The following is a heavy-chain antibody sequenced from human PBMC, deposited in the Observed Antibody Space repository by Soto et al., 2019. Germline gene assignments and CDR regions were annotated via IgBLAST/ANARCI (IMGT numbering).Heavy chain of an antibody. CDR1: GGSISSGGYY. CDR2: IYYSGST. V-gene: IGHV4-31*03. D-gene: IGHD6-13*01. J-gene: IGHJ4*02. Sequence: QVQLQESGPGLVKPSQTLSLTCTVSGGSISSGGYYWSWIRQHPGKGLEWMGYIYYSGSTYYNPSLKSRVTISVGTSKNQFALKLSSVTAADTAVYYCARSFGGAAAGPFDYWGQGTLVTVSS. CDR3: ARSFGGAAAGPFDY.